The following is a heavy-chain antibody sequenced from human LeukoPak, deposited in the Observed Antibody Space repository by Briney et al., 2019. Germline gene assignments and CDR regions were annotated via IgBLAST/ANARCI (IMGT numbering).Heavy chain of an antibody. D-gene: IGHD5-12*01. CDR3: ARAHGSGYDYTFDY. V-gene: IGHV3-11*01. CDR1: VFTLSEYY. Sequence: GRSLRLSCAASVFTLSEYYTSWIPHAPGKGLEWGLYISSSGSTIYYADSVKGRFTISRDNAKNSLYLQMNSLRAEDTAVYYCARAHGSGYDYTFDYWGQGTLVTVSS. CDR2: ISSSGSTI. J-gene: IGHJ4*02.